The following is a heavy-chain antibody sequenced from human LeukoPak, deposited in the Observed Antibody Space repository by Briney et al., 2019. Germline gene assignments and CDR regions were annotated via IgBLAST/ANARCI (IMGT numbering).Heavy chain of an antibody. CDR3: ARGWGVTTSNWFDP. J-gene: IGHJ5*02. Sequence: SETLSLTCAVYGGSFSGYYWSWIRQPPGKGLEWIGEINHSGSTNYNPSLKSRVTISVDTSKNQFSLKLSSVTAADTAVYYCARGWGVTTSNWFDPWGQGTLVTVSS. V-gene: IGHV4-34*01. CDR1: GGSFSGYY. D-gene: IGHD4-17*01. CDR2: INHSGST.